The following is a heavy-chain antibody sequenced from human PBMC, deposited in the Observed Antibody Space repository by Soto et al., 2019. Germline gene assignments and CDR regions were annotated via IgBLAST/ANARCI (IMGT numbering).Heavy chain of an antibody. CDR3: TTVAYYDFWSGYGTPVDY. CDR2: IKSKTDGGTT. CDR1: GFTFSNAW. V-gene: IGHV3-15*01. D-gene: IGHD3-3*01. J-gene: IGHJ4*02. Sequence: PGGSLRLSCAASGFTFSNAWMSWVRQAPGKGLEWVGRIKSKTDGGTTDYAAPVKGRFTISRDDSKNTLYLQMNSLKTEDTAVYYCTTVAYYDFWSGYGTPVDYWGQGTLVTVSS.